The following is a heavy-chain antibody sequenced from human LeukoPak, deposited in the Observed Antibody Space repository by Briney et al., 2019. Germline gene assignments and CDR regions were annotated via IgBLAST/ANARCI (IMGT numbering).Heavy chain of an antibody. V-gene: IGHV3-21*01. CDR3: AREPTAMIL. D-gene: IGHD5-18*01. J-gene: IGHJ4*02. CDR2: ISSSSTYI. Sequence: GGSLRLSCAASGFTFSSYSMNWVRQTPGEGLEWVSSISSSSTYIYYADSVKGRSTISRDNAKNSLYLQMNSLRAEDTAVYYCAREPTAMILWGQGTLVTVSS. CDR1: GFTFSSYS.